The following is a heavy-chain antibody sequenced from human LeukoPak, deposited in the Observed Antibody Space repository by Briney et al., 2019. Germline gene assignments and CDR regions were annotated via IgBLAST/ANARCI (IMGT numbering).Heavy chain of an antibody. CDR3: AGQSVTFGGVIAPLDY. CDR2: IFTSGNT. D-gene: IGHD3-16*02. J-gene: IGHJ4*02. CDR1: GGSISSHS. Sequence: SETLSLTCTVSGGSISSHSWSWIRQPAGKGLEWIGRIFTSGNTYYNPSLKSRVTMSVDTSKNQFSLKLSSVTAADTAVYYCAGQSVTFGGVIAPLDYWGQGTLVTVSS. V-gene: IGHV4-4*07.